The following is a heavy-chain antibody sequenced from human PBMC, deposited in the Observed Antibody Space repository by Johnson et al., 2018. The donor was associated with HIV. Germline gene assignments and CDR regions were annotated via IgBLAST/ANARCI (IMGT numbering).Heavy chain of an antibody. CDR1: GFTFSDYY. CDR3: AKGQYSSSRRADAFDI. D-gene: IGHD6-6*01. J-gene: IGHJ3*02. CDR2: ISGSGGST. V-gene: IGHV3-23*04. Sequence: VQLVESGGGLVQPGGSLRLSCAASGFTFSDYYMSWIRQAPGKGLEWVSAISGSGGSTYYADSVKGRFTISRDNSKNTLYLQMNSLRAEDTAVYYCAKGQYSSSRRADAFDIWGQGTMVTVSS.